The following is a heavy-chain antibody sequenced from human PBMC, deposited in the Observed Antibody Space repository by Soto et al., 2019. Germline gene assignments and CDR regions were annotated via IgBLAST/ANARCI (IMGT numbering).Heavy chain of an antibody. D-gene: IGHD2-15*01. J-gene: IGHJ4*02. Sequence: GGSLRLSCAASGFTFSSYAMSWVRQAPGKGLEWVSAISGSGGSTYYADSVKGRFTISRDNSKNTLYLQMNSLRAEDTAVYYCAKDLSVVVVAATTKFDYWGQGTLVTVSS. CDR1: GFTFSSYA. V-gene: IGHV3-23*01. CDR3: AKDLSVVVVAATTKFDY. CDR2: ISGSGGST.